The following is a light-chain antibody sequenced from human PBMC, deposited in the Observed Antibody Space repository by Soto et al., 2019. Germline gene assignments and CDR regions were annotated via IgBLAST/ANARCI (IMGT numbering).Light chain of an antibody. V-gene: IGKV1-8*01. CDR3: QQANSFPFT. J-gene: IGKJ4*01. CDR1: QGISSY. Sequence: AIRMTQSPSSLSASTGERVTITCRASQGISSYLAWYQQTRGEAPKIXISAASSLASGVPSMFSGSGAGTDFTRTISSLQPEDVATYYCQQANSFPFTFGGGTQVDIK. CDR2: AAS.